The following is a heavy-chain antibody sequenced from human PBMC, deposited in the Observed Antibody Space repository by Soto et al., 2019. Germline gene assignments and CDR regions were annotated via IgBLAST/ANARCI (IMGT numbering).Heavy chain of an antibody. J-gene: IGHJ4*02. CDR1: GVTFSSYA. Sequence: PGGSLRLSCAASGVTFSSYAMSWVRQAPGKGLEWVSAISGSGGSTYYADSVKGRFTISRDNSKNTLYLQMNSLKAEDTAVYYCAKDLEYSSSCYFDYWGQGTLVTVSS. CDR2: ISGSGGST. CDR3: AKDLEYSSSCYFDY. D-gene: IGHD6-6*01. V-gene: IGHV3-23*01.